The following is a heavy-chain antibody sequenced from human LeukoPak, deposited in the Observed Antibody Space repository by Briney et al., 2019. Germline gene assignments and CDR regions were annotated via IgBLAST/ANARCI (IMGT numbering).Heavy chain of an antibody. CDR1: GYTFTGYY. V-gene: IGHV1-2*02. CDR2: ISPNSGGT. D-gene: IGHD3-10*01. Sequence: GASVKVSCKASGYTFTGYYIHWVRQAPGQGLEWMGWISPNSGGTNYAQNFQGRVSMTRDTSITAAYMELSRLRSDDTAVYYCARDYGGPSWFGGIDYWGQGTLVTVSS. J-gene: IGHJ4*02. CDR3: ARDYGGPSWFGGIDY.